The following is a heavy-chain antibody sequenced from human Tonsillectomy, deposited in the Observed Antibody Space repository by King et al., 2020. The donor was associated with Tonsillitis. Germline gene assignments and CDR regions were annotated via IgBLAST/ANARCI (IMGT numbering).Heavy chain of an antibody. Sequence: VQLVESGGGLVKPGGSLRLSCAVSGFTFSNYYMSWIRQAPGKGLEWVSYISSSSTDTNYGDSVKGRFTISRDNAKNSLSLQMNSLRAEDTAVYFCAGLTVDPAGTPDYFDYWGEGTLVTVPS. CDR3: AGLTVDPAGTPDYFDY. J-gene: IGHJ4*02. V-gene: IGHV3-11*06. D-gene: IGHD6-13*01. CDR1: GFTFSNYY. CDR2: ISSSSTDT.